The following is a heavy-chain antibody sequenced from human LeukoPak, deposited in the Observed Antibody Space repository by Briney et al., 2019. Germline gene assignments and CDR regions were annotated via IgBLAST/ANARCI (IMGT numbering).Heavy chain of an antibody. J-gene: IGHJ6*02. CDR3: AKDRGTQYYYYGMDV. CDR1: GFTFSSSW. D-gene: IGHD3-10*01. CDR2: INGDGSNI. V-gene: IGHV3-74*01. Sequence: SGGSLRLSCAASGFTFSSSWMHWVRQVPGKGLVWVSRINGDGSNIAYADSVRGRFTISRDNSKNTLYLQMNSLRAEDTAVYYCAKDRGTQYYYYGMDVWGQGTTVTVSS.